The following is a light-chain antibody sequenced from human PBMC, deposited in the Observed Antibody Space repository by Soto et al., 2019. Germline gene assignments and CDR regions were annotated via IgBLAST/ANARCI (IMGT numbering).Light chain of an antibody. J-gene: IGLJ1*01. Sequence: QLVLTQSPSASASLGASVKLTCTLSSGHSSYDIAWHQQQPEKGPRYLMKVNSDGSHNKGDGIPDRFSGSTSGAERYLTISRLQSEDEADYYGQTWGTSTYLFGTGTKLTVL. V-gene: IGLV4-69*01. CDR1: SGHSSYD. CDR2: VNSDGSH. CDR3: QTWGTSTYL.